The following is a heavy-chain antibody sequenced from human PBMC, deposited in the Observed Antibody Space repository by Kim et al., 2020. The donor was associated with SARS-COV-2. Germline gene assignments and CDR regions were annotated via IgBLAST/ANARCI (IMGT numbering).Heavy chain of an antibody. J-gene: IGHJ4*02. Sequence: GGSLRLSCAASGFTFSSYAMSWVRQAPGKGLEWVSAISGSGGSTYYADSVKGRFTISRDNSKNTLYLQMNSLRAEDTAVYYCASTTGGIQLWVPTSFDYWGQGTLVTVSS. CDR2: ISGSGGST. D-gene: IGHD5-18*01. V-gene: IGHV3-23*01. CDR1: GFTFSSYA. CDR3: ASTTGGIQLWVPTSFDY.